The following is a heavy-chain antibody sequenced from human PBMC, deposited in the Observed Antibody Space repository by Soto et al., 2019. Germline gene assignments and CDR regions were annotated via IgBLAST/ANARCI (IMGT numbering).Heavy chain of an antibody. V-gene: IGHV3-23*01. Sequence: PRGSLRLSCAASGFTFSSYAMSWVRQALRKGLEWVSSISGSGGSTSYADSVKGRFTLSRDNSKNTLYLQINSLSAEDTAVYYCANRVRVPAATYYYYYGMDVWGQGTTVTVSS. J-gene: IGHJ6*02. CDR1: GFTFSSYA. CDR2: ISGSGGST. D-gene: IGHD2-2*01. CDR3: ANRVRVPAATYYYYYGMDV.